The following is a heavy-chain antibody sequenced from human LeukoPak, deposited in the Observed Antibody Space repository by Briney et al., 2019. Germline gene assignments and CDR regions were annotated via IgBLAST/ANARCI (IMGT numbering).Heavy chain of an antibody. Sequence: GGSLRLSCAASGFTFSSYWMSWVRQAPGKGLEWVANIKQDGSEKYYVDSGKGRFTISRDNAKNSLYLKMKSLRADDTALYYCARGEPATPASLDYWGQGTLVTVSS. CDR2: IKQDGSEK. D-gene: IGHD3-16*01. J-gene: IGHJ4*02. CDR3: ARGEPATPASLDY. CDR1: GFTFSSYW. V-gene: IGHV3-7*03.